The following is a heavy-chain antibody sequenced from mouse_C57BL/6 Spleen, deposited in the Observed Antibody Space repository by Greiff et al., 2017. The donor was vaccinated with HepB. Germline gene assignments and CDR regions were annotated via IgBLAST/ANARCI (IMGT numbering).Heavy chain of an antibody. J-gene: IGHJ2*01. CDR3: ARDYDPYFDY. D-gene: IGHD2-12*01. V-gene: IGHV3-6*01. Sequence: VQLQQSGPGLVKPSQSLSLTCSVTGYSITSGYYWNWIRQFPGNKLEWMGYISYDGSNNYNPSLKNRISITRDTSKNQFFLKLNSVTTEDTATYYCARDYDPYFDYWGQGTTLTVSS. CDR1: GYSITSGYY. CDR2: ISYDGSN.